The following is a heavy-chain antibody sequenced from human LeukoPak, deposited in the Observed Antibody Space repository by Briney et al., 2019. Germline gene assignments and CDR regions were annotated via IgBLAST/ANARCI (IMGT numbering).Heavy chain of an antibody. CDR3: ASPGDYCSSTSCYTDRAFDI. D-gene: IGHD2-2*02. CDR2: IYHSGST. Sequence: SETLSLTXAVSGYSISSGYYWGWIRQPPGKGLEWIGSIYHSGSTYYNPSLKSRVTISVDTSKNQFSLKLSSVTAADTAVYYCASPGDYCSSTSCYTDRAFDIWGQGTMVTVSS. CDR1: GYSISSGYY. J-gene: IGHJ3*02. V-gene: IGHV4-38-2*01.